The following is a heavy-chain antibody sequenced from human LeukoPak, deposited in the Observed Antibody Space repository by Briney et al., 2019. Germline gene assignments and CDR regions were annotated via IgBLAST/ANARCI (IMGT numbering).Heavy chain of an antibody. CDR3: ARDQRGMVREYYFDY. J-gene: IGHJ4*02. Sequence: SETLSLTCAVSGYSISSGYYWGWIRQPPGKGLEWIGSIYHSGSTYYNPSLKSRVTISVDTSKNQFSLKLSSVTAADTAVYYCARDQRGMVREYYFDYWGQGTLVTVSS. CDR1: GYSISSGYY. CDR2: IYHSGST. V-gene: IGHV4-38-2*02. D-gene: IGHD3-10*01.